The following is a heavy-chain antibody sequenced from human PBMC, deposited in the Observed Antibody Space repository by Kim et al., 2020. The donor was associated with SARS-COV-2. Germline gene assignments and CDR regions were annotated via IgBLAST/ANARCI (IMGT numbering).Heavy chain of an antibody. Sequence: SETLSLTCTVSGGSISSYYWSWIRQPPGKGLEWIGYIYYSGSTNYNPSLKSRVTISVDTSKNQFSLKLSSVTAADTAVYYCARGLHSGYEDYCGQGTLVTVSS. V-gene: IGHV4-59*01. CDR2: IYYSGST. J-gene: IGHJ4*02. D-gene: IGHD3-22*01. CDR3: ARGLHSGYEDY. CDR1: GGSISSYY.